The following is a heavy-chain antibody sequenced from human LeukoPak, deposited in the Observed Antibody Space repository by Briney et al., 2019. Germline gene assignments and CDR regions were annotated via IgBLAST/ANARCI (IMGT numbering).Heavy chain of an antibody. D-gene: IGHD3-10*01. CDR3: AKDPRRLGEVSFDY. CDR2: INDSGGKT. V-gene: IGHV3-23*01. J-gene: IGHJ4*02. Sequence: GGSLRLSCAASGFTFRSYAMSWVRQAPGKGLEWVSVINDSGGKTYYADSVKGRFTISRDNSKNTLYLQMNSLRAEDTAVYYCAKDPRRLGEVSFDYWGQGTLVTVSS. CDR1: GFTFRSYA.